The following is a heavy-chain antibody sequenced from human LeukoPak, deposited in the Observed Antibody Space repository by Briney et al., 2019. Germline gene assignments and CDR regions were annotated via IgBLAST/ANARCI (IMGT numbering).Heavy chain of an antibody. J-gene: IGHJ5*02. V-gene: IGHV3-21*04. Sequence: PGGSLRLPCAASGFTFSSYSMNWVRQAPGKGLEWVSSISSSSSYIYYADSVKGRFTISRDNAKNSLYLQMNSLRVEDTARYYCVREAGYCASVCLKSNWFDPWGQGTLVTVSS. CDR2: ISSSSSYI. D-gene: IGHD2-21*02. CDR3: VREAGYCASVCLKSNWFDP. CDR1: GFTFSSYS.